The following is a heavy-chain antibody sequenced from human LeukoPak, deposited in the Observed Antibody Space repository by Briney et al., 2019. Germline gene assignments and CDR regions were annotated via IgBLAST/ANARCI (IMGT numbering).Heavy chain of an antibody. Sequence: PSETLSLTCTASGGSISSRGFFWGWIRQPPGKGPEWIGSVYYSGSTYYNSSLKSRVTISVDTSKNHFSLKLSSVTAADTAVYYCARLSCSDTICPTLPYNHFDPWGQGILVIVSS. D-gene: IGHD2-15*01. J-gene: IGHJ5*02. CDR1: GGSISSRGFF. V-gene: IGHV4-39*01. CDR2: VYYSGST. CDR3: ARLSCSDTICPTLPYNHFDP.